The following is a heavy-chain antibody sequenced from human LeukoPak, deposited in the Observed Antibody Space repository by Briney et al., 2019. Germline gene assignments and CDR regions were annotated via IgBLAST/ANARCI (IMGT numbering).Heavy chain of an antibody. J-gene: IGHJ6*02. Sequence: ASVKVSCKVSGYTLTELSMHWVRQAPGKGLEWMGGFDPEDGETIYAQKFQGRVTMTEDTSTDTAYMELSSLRSEDTAVYYCARDGDDFGDYVEYNYYCLDVWGQGTTVTVSS. CDR2: FDPEDGET. D-gene: IGHD4-17*01. CDR1: GYTLTELS. CDR3: ARDGDDFGDYVEYNYYCLDV. V-gene: IGHV1-24*01.